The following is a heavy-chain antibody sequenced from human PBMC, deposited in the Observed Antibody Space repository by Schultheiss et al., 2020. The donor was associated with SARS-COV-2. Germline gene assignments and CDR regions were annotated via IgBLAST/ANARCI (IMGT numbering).Heavy chain of an antibody. CDR2: ISYGGSNK. Sequence: GGSLRLSCAASGFTFSTYAMHWVRQAPGKGLEWVAVISYGGSNKYYGDSVKGRFTISRDNSKNTLYLQMISLRAEDTAVYYCARPLAYCGGDCYPGTIPVGGGFDYWGQGTLVTVSS. CDR3: ARPLAYCGGDCYPGTIPVGGGFDY. D-gene: IGHD2-21*02. CDR1: GFTFSTYA. J-gene: IGHJ4*02. V-gene: IGHV3-30*04.